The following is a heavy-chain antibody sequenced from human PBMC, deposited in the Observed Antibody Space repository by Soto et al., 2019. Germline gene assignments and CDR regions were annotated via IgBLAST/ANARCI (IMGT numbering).Heavy chain of an antibody. CDR1: GFTFSSYW. CDR2: ISCSTSYI. D-gene: IGHD3-22*01. J-gene: IGHJ6*02. V-gene: IGHV3-21*01. CDR3: ARVVDYCDPYYYYGMDG. Sequence: PGGSLRLSCAASGFTFSSYWMSWVRRAPGKGLEWVSSISCSTSYIYYADSVKGRFTISRDNAKNSLYLQMNSLRAEDTAVYYCARVVDYCDPYYYYGMDGWAQGTTVTFSS.